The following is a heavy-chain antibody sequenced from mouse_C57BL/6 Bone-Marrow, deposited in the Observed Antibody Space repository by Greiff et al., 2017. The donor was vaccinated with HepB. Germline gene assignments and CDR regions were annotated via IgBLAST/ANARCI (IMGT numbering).Heavy chain of an antibody. CDR3: AREGGYYVYYYYAMDY. CDR2: IDPSDSYT. D-gene: IGHD2-3*01. Sequence: VQLQQPGAELVRPGTSVKLSCKASGYTFTSYWMHWVKQRPGQGLEWIGVIDPSDSYTNYNQKFKGKATLTVDTSSSTAYMQLSSLTSEDSAVYYCAREGGYYVYYYYAMDYWGQGTSVTVSS. V-gene: IGHV1-59*01. J-gene: IGHJ4*01. CDR1: GYTFTSYW.